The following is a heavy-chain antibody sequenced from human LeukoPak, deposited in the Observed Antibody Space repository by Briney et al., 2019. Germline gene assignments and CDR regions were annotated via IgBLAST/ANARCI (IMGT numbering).Heavy chain of an antibody. J-gene: IGHJ4*02. D-gene: IGHD3-10*01. CDR3: ARGRYGSGTYRFDY. V-gene: IGHV1-8*03. CDR1: GGTFSSYA. CDR2: MNPNSGNT. Sequence: ASVKVSCKASGGTFSSYAISWVRQAPGQGLEWMGWMNPNSGNTGYAQKFQGRVTITRNTSISTAYMELSSLRSEDTAVYYCARGRYGSGTYRFDYWGQGTLVTVSS.